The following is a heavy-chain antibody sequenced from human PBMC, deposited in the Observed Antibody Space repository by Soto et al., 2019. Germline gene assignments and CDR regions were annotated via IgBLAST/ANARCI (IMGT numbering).Heavy chain of an antibody. Sequence: GGSLRLSCAASGFSVSSNYMTWVRQPPGKGLEWVSLIYSGGSTYYADSVEGRFTISRDNSKNTLYLQMNSLTDEDTAVYYCARAVYEGNWGLGTLVTVSS. V-gene: IGHV3-53*01. D-gene: IGHD5-12*01. CDR3: ARAVYEGN. J-gene: IGHJ4*02. CDR1: GFSVSSNY. CDR2: IYSGGST.